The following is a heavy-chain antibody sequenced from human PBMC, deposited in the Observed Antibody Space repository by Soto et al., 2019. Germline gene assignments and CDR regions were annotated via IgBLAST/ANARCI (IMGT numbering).Heavy chain of an antibody. D-gene: IGHD2-2*01. CDR1: GFTFSSYA. Sequence: GGSLRLSCAASGFTFSSYAMSWVRQAPGKGLEWVSAISGSGGSTYYADSVKGRFTISRDNSKNTLYLQMNSLRAEDTAVYYCAKDRLVVPAATPGDYYYYMDVWGKGTTVTVSS. J-gene: IGHJ6*03. CDR3: AKDRLVVPAATPGDYYYYMDV. V-gene: IGHV3-23*01. CDR2: ISGSGGST.